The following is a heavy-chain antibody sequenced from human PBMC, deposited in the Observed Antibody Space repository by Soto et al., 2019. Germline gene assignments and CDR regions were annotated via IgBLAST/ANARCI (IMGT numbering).Heavy chain of an antibody. D-gene: IGHD5-12*01. CDR2: IISIFGTP. CDR1: GGTFNSYV. J-gene: IGHJ4*02. V-gene: IGHV1-69*13. CDR3: ARDLGSGYDPGDY. Sequence: VASVKVSCKASGGTFNSYVFNWVRQAPGQGLEWMGGIISIFGTPNYGQKFQGRVTITADESTSTGFMELSSLTSEDTAIYYCARDLGSGYDPGDYWGQGTLVTVSS.